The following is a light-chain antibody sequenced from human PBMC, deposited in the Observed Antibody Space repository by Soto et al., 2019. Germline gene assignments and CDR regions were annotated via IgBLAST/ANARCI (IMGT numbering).Light chain of an antibody. Sequence: DIQMTQSPSSLSASVGDRVTITCRASQSIGRYLKWYQQKPGRAPKVLIYATSSLQSGVPSRFSGSGSGTDFTLTISSLQPEDFATYYCQQSYSNPWTFGQGTKVDIK. J-gene: IGKJ1*01. CDR3: QQSYSNPWT. CDR1: QSIGRY. V-gene: IGKV1-39*01. CDR2: ATS.